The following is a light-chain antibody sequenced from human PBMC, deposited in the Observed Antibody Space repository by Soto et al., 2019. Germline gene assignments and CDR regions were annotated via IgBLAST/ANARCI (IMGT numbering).Light chain of an antibody. CDR2: GTS. V-gene: IGKV3-20*01. CDR3: QQYCNSLFT. CDR1: QSVSSSY. Sequence: EIVLTQSPGTLSLSPGERATLSCRASQSVSSSYLAWYQQKPGQAPRLLIYGTSIRATGIPDRFSGSGSGTAFTLTISRLEPEDFAVYYCQQYCNSLFTFGPGTKVDIK. J-gene: IGKJ3*01.